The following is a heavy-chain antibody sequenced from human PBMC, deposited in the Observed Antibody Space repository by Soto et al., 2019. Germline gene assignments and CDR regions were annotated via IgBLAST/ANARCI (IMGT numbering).Heavy chain of an antibody. CDR2: ISGSGVST. J-gene: IGHJ3*02. CDR1: GFTFSSYV. CDR3: AKGGSNGWYAAFDI. V-gene: IGHV3-23*01. Sequence: EVQLLESGGGLVQPGGSLRLSCAASGFTFSSYVMNWVRQAPGKGLEWVSTISGSGVSTYYADSVEGRLTFSRDNPKNTLHLLMNSLRAEDTAVYYCAKGGSNGWYAAFDIWGQGTLVTVSS. D-gene: IGHD6-19*01.